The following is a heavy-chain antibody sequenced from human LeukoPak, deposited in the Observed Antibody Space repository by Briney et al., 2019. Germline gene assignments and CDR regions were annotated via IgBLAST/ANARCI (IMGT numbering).Heavy chain of an antibody. V-gene: IGHV4-59*01. Sequence: PSETLSLTCTVSGGSISSYYWSWIRQPPGKGLEWIGYYSGSTYYNPSLRSRVTISVDTSKNQFSLKLSSVTAADTAVYYCARSSEGRYYYDSSGFSYYYYYMDVWGKGTTVTISS. CDR2: YSGST. J-gene: IGHJ6*03. D-gene: IGHD3-22*01. CDR3: ARSSEGRYYYDSSGFSYYYYYMDV. CDR1: GGSISSYY.